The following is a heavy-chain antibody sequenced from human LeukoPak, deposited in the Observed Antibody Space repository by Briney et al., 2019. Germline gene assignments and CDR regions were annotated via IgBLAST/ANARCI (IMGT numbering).Heavy chain of an antibody. CDR1: GGSISSYY. CDR2: IYYSGST. D-gene: IGHD2-8*01. CDR3: ARAGFEYCTNGVCYRKDY. Sequence: SETLSLTCTVSGGSISSYYWSWIRQPPGKGLEWIGYIYYSGSTNYNPSLKSRVTISVDTSKNQFSLKLSSVTAADTAVYYCARAGFEYCTNGVCYRKDYWGQGTLVTVSS. V-gene: IGHV4-59*08. J-gene: IGHJ4*02.